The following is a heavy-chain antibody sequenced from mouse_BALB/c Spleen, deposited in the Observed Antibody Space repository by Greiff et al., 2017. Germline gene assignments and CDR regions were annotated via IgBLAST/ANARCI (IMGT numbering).Heavy chain of an antibody. CDR2: IRNKANGYTT. CDR3: ARDNDYDAWFAY. J-gene: IGHJ3*01. V-gene: IGHV7-3*02. Sequence: VQLKQSGGGLVQPGGSLRLSCATSGFTFTDYYMSWVRQPPGKALEWLGFIRNKANGYTTEYSASVKGRFTISRDNSQSILYLQMNTLRAEDSATYYCARDNDYDAWFAYWGQGTLVTVSA. D-gene: IGHD2-4*01. CDR1: GFTFTDYY.